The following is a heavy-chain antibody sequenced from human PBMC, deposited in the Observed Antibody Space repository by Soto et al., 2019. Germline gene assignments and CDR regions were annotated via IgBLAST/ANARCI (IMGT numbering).Heavy chain of an antibody. V-gene: IGHV4-31*03. D-gene: IGHD3-22*01. Sequence: QVQLQESGPGLVKPSQTLSLTCTVSGGSISSGGYSWGWIRQHPGKGLEWIGYIYSRGTTYFSPSLQSRVSFSLDTSKNQFSLTLSSVTAADTAVYYCARGHFYDSSVYSFDYWGQGTLVTVSS. CDR2: IYSRGTT. CDR1: GGSISSGGYS. J-gene: IGHJ4*02. CDR3: ARGHFYDSSVYSFDY.